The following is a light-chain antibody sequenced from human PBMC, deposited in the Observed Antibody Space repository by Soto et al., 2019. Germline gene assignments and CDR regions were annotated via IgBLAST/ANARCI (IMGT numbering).Light chain of an antibody. J-gene: IGKJ5*01. CDR3: QQRQYWPPIT. CDR1: QSVSSF. V-gene: IGKV3-11*01. CDR2: NAS. Sequence: EIVLTQSPATLSLSPGERAILSCRASQSVSSFLAWFQQKPGQPPRLLIYNASNRTTGVPARFSGSGSGTDFTLTISSLEPEDCAIYYCQQRQYWPPITFGQGTRLEIK.